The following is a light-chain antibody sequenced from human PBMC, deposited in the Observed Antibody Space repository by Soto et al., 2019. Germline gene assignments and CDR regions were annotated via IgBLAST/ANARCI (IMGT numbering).Light chain of an antibody. Sequence: DIQMTQSPSTLSASVGDRVTITCRASESISLWLAWFQQKPGKAPKLLIYKASTLASGVPSRFSGSGSGTEFTLTIRSLQPDDFAIYYCQPYNSFPYTFGQGTKVDI. V-gene: IGKV1-5*03. CDR2: KAS. J-gene: IGKJ2*01. CDR3: QPYNSFPYT. CDR1: ESISLW.